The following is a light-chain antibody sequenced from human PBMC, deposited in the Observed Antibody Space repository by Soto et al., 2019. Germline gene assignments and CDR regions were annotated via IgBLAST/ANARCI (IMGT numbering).Light chain of an antibody. V-gene: IGLV1-44*01. CDR2: SNN. Sequence: QSVLTQPPSASGTPGQRVTISCSGSSSNIGSNTVNWYQQLPGTAPKLLIYSNNQRPSGVPDRFSGSKSGTSASLAISGLQYEDEDDYYCAAWDDSLNGPVFGTGTKVTV. CDR3: AAWDDSLNGPV. J-gene: IGLJ1*01. CDR1: SSNIGSNT.